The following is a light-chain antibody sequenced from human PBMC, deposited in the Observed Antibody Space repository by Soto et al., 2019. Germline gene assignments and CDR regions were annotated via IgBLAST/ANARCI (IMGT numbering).Light chain of an antibody. CDR2: TAA. V-gene: IGKV1-12*01. Sequence: DIQRTQSPSSVSASVGDRVTITCRASQGIAGWLAWYQHQPGKAPKLLIYTAASLQSGVPSRFSGSGFGTEFTLTISSLQPEDFATYYCQQANSFPRTFGQGTKVEIK. J-gene: IGKJ1*01. CDR1: QGIAGW. CDR3: QQANSFPRT.